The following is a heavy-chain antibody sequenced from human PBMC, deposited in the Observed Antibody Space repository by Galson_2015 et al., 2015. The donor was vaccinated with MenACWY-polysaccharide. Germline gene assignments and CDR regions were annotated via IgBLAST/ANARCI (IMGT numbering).Heavy chain of an antibody. CDR3: TTLGYQLLYGEAWFAP. CDR1: GGTFSSYA. Sequence: SVKVSCKASGGTFSSYAISWVRQAPGQGLEWMGGIIPIFGTANYAQKFQGRVTITADESTSTAYMELSSLRSEDTAVYYCTTLGYQLLYGEAWFAPWVRGTLVPSPQ. J-gene: IGHJ5*02. CDR2: IIPIFGTA. D-gene: IGHD2-2*02. V-gene: IGHV1-69*13.